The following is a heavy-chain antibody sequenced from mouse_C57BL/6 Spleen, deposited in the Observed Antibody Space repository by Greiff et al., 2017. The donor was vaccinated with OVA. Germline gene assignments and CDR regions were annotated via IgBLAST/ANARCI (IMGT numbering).Heavy chain of an antibody. V-gene: IGHV5-4*01. CDR2: ISDGGSYT. CDR1: GFTFSSYA. D-gene: IGHD2-3*01. J-gene: IGHJ1*03. Sequence: EVMLVESGGGLVKPGGSLKLSCAASGFTFSSYAMSWVRQTPEKRLEWVATISDGGSYTYYPDNVKGRFTISRDNAKNNLYLQMSHLKSEDTAMYYCARDRIYDGYRWYFDVWGTGTTVTVSS. CDR3: ARDRIYDGYRWYFDV.